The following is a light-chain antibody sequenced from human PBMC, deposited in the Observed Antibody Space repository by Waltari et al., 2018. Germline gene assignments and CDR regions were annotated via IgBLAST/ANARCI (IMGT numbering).Light chain of an antibody. J-gene: IGKJ3*01. Sequence: DIQMTQSPSSLSASVGDRVTITCQASQSISSYLNWYQQKPGKATKLLIYAASSLQGGVPSRSSGSGSGTDVTLTISSPQPKGFAAYDGQQSHSTPFPFGPGTKVDI. CDR3: QQSHSTPFP. CDR2: AAS. V-gene: IGKV1-39*01. CDR1: QSISSY.